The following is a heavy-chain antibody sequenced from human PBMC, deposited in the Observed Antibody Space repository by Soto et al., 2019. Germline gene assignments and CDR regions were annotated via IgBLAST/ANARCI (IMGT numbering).Heavy chain of an antibody. CDR1: GFTFSSAW. Sequence: EVQLVESGGDLVTPGGSLRLSCATSGFTFSSAWMSWVRQAPGEGLEWVGRIKSKADGETIEYAAPVKGRFTISRDDSKATVFLQMNSLKAEDTAIYYCAADIPPPQGPGYPIDYWGQGTLVTVSS. J-gene: IGHJ4*02. V-gene: IGHV3-15*01. CDR3: AADIPPPQGPGYPIDY. CDR2: IKSKADGETI. D-gene: IGHD6-25*01.